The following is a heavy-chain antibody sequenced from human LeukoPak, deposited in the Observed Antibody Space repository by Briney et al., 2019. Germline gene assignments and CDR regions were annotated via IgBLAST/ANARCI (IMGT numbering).Heavy chain of an antibody. CDR2: IRYDGSNK. J-gene: IGHJ6*03. Sequence: GGSLRLSCAASGFTFSSYGMHWVRQAPGKGLEWVAFIRYDGSNKYYADSVKGRFTISRDNSKNTLYLQMNSLRAEDTAVYYCARRGRAYSKDYYGSGSYSFHYYYYYMDVWGKGTTVTISS. CDR1: GFTFSSYG. V-gene: IGHV3-30*02. CDR3: ARRGRAYSKDYYGSGSYSFHYYYYYMDV. D-gene: IGHD3-10*01.